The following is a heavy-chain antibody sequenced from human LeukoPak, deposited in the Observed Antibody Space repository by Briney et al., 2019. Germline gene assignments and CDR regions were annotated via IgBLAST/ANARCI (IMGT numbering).Heavy chain of an antibody. Sequence: SVKVSCKASGGTFSSYAISWVRQAPGQGLESMGGIIPIFGTANYAQKFQGRVTITADKSTSTAYMELSSLRSEDTAVSYCAREKEGLLTFDYWGQGTLSPSPQ. CDR3: AREKEGLLTFDY. V-gene: IGHV1-69*06. D-gene: IGHD3-10*01. CDR2: IIPIFGTA. J-gene: IGHJ4*02. CDR1: GGTFSSYA.